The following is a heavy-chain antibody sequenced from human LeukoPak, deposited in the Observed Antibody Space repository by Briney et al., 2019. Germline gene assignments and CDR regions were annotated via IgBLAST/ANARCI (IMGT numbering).Heavy chain of an antibody. CDR2: MIPIFGTE. D-gene: IGHD2-2*01. CDR1: GGTFSRYA. J-gene: IGHJ6*03. CDR3: ARDVVVPAAIDYYYYYMDV. V-gene: IGHV1-69*01. Sequence: SVKASCKASGGTFSRYAISWVRQAPGQGLEWMGGMIPIFGTENYAQKYQRRVTITAAESTSPAYLELSSLRSEDTAVYYCARDVVVPAAIDYYYYYMDVWGKGTTVTVSS.